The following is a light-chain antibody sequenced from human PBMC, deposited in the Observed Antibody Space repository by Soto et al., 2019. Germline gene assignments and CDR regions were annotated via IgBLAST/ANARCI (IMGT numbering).Light chain of an antibody. CDR3: QKYNSAPQNT. CDR1: QGISNY. Sequence: DIQMTQSPSSLSASVGDRVTIICRASQGISNYLAWYQQKPGKVPKLLIYAASTLQSGVPSRFSGSGSGTDFTLTISSLQPEDVATYYCQKYNSAPQNTFGQGTKLEIK. CDR2: AAS. V-gene: IGKV1-27*01. J-gene: IGKJ2*01.